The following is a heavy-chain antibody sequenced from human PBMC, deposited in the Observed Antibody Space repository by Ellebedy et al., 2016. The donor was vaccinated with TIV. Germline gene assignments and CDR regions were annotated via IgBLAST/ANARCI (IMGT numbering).Heavy chain of an antibody. J-gene: IGHJ5*02. D-gene: IGHD4-17*01. CDR1: GFSFRSYW. CDR3: ARRGGYGDYAVQVNSWFDR. CDR2: IYQDGSDK. V-gene: IGHV3-7*01. Sequence: PGGSLRLSCAASGFSFRSYWMSWVRRAPGKGLEWVANIYQDGSDKYYVDSVKGRFTISRDNANKLLFLQMNSLRVEDTAVYYCARRGGYGDYAVQVNSWFDRWGQGALVTVSS.